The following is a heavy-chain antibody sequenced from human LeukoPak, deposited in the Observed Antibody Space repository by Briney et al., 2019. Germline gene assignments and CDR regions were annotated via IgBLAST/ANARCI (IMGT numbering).Heavy chain of an antibody. CDR2: INPNSGGT. CDR1: GYTFTDYA. Sequence: ASVKVSCKASGYTFTDYALHWVRQAPGQGLEWMGWINPNSGGTNYAQKFQGRVTMTRDTSISTAYMELSRLRSDDTAVYYCARDEITMVRGVIDYWGQGTLVTVSS. J-gene: IGHJ4*02. CDR3: ARDEITMVRGVIDY. V-gene: IGHV1-2*02. D-gene: IGHD3-10*01.